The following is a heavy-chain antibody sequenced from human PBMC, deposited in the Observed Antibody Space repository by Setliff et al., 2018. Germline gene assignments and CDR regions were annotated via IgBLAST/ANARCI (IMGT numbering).Heavy chain of an antibody. CDR3: AREQWLDPPGYYYMDV. Sequence: SETLSLTCSVSGDSMSFSYWSWIRQPPGKGLEWIGSIYHSGSTYYNPSLKSRVTISVDTSKNQFSLKLNSVTAADMAVYYCAREQWLDPPGYYYMDVWAKGTTVTVSS. CDR1: GDSMSFSY. V-gene: IGHV4-38-2*02. D-gene: IGHD6-19*01. CDR2: IYHSGST. J-gene: IGHJ6*03.